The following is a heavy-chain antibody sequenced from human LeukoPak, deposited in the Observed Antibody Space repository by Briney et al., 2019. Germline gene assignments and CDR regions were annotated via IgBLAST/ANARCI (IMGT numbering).Heavy chain of an antibody. D-gene: IGHD6-13*01. J-gene: IGHJ4*02. CDR2: ISYDGSNK. CDR3: ASSIAAALDY. CDR1: GLTFSSYA. Sequence: PGGSLRLSCAASGLTFSSYAMHWVRQAPGKGLEWVAVISYDGSNKYYADSVKGRFTISRDNSKNTLYLQMNSLRAEDTAVYYCASSIAAALDYWGQGTLVTVSS. V-gene: IGHV3-30*04.